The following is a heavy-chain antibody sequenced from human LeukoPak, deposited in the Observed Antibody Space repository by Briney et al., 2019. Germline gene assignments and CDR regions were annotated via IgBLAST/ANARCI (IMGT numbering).Heavy chain of an antibody. CDR2: INEAGTMK. CDR1: GFSLGDYW. J-gene: IGHJ4*02. D-gene: IGHD3-10*01. Sequence: SGGSVRLSCAASGFSLGDYWMSWVRQAPVKGLEWVANINEAGTMKSVADSVKGRFTISRDNTKNSLYLEMNSLRAVDTGVYYCARDEPGYGEFLLYWGQGTLLTVSS. CDR3: ARDEPGYGEFLLY. V-gene: IGHV3-7*01.